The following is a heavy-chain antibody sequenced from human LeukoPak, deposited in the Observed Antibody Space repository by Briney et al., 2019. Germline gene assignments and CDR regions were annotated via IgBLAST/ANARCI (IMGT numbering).Heavy chain of an antibody. CDR2: IKQDGREK. V-gene: IGHV3-7*01. CDR3: ARVYGGKGGVFDY. J-gene: IGHJ4*02. Sequence: GGSLRLSCAASGFSFSAYWMTWVRQAPGKGLEWVANIKQDGREKYFVDSVRGRFAISRDNAKNSVSLQMNSLRTEDTAVYYCARVYGGKGGVFDYWGQGTLVTVSS. CDR1: GFSFSAYW. D-gene: IGHD4-17*01.